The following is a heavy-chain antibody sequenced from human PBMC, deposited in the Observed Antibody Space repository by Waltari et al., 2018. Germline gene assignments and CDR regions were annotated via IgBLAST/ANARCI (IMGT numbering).Heavy chain of an antibody. D-gene: IGHD1-20*01. V-gene: IGHV1-69*01. Sequence: QVQLVQSGAEVKKPGSSVKVSCKASGGTFSSYAISWVRQAPGQGLEWMGGIIPIFGTANIAQKYQCRVRITADESTSTAYMELSSLRSEDTAVYYCARARSPRYNWTGASRAFDIWGQGTMVTVSS. CDR2: IIPIFGTA. CDR3: ARARSPRYNWTGASRAFDI. J-gene: IGHJ3*02. CDR1: GGTFSSYA.